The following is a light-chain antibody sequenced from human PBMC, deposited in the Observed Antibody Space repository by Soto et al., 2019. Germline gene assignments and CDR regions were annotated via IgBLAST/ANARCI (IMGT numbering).Light chain of an antibody. CDR3: SSYGGSNNLD. V-gene: IGLV2-8*01. CDR2: EVS. J-gene: IGLJ1*01. CDR1: SSDVGGYNY. Sequence: QSALTHPPSASGSPGQSFTISCTGTSSDVGGYNYVSWYQQHPGKPPKLMIYEVSKRPSGVPDRFSGSKSGNTASLTVSGLQTEDEADYYCSSYGGSNNLDFGTGTKVTVL.